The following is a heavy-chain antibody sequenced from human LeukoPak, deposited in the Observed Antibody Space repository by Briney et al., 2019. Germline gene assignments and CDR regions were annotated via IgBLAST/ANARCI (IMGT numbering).Heavy chain of an antibody. D-gene: IGHD3-10*01. CDR1: GYSISSGYY. CDR2: IYHSGST. CDR3: VRYTSGTFYYYYSMDV. V-gene: IGHV4-38-2*02. J-gene: IGHJ6*03. Sequence: SETLSLTCTVSGYSISSGYYWGWVRQPPGKGLEWIGSIYHSGSTDYNPPLESRVTISVDTSMNQFSLNLTSVTAADTAVYYCVRYTSGTFYYYYSMDVWGKGTTFTVSS.